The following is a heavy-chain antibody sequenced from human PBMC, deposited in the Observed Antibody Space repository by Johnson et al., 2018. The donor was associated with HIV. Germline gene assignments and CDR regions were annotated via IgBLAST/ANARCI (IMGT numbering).Heavy chain of an antibody. CDR1: GFTFSSYW. CDR3: RVVEAIWYDRSGPSDAFDI. Sequence: EVQLVESGGGLVQPGRSLRLSCAASGFTFSSYWMSWVRQAPGKGLEWVGRIKSKTDGGTTDYAAPVKGRFTISRDDSKNTLYLQINSLKTEDTAVYYCRVVEAIWYDRSGPSDAFDIWGQGTMVTVSS. V-gene: IGHV3-15*01. J-gene: IGHJ3*02. CDR2: IKSKTDGGTT. D-gene: IGHD3-22*01.